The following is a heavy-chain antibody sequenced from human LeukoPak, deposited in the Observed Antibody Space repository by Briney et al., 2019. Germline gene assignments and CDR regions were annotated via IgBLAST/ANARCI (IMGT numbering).Heavy chain of an antibody. V-gene: IGHV4-59*13. CDR1: GGSISSYY. CDR3: ARAITGTTFAFDI. Sequence: SETLSLTCTVSGGSISSYYWSWIRQPPGKGLEWIGYIYYSGSTNYGPSLKSRVTMSVDTSKNQFSLNLSSVTAADTAVYYCARAITGTTFAFDIWGQGTMVTVSS. CDR2: IYYSGST. J-gene: IGHJ3*02. D-gene: IGHD1-20*01.